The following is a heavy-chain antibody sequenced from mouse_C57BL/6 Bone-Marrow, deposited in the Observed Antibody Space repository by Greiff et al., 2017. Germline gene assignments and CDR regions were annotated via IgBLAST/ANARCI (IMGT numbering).Heavy chain of an antibody. D-gene: IGHD1-1*01. J-gene: IGHJ3*01. CDR1: GYTFTSYW. CDR2: IDPSDSYT. V-gene: IGHV1-69*01. Sequence: QVQLQQPGVELVMPGASVKLSCKASGYTFTSYWVHWVKQRPGQGLGWIGEIDPSDSYTNYNQKFKGKSTFTVDKSSSTAYMQLSSLTSEDSAVYYCAREGDYYGSPFAYWGQGTLVTVSA. CDR3: AREGDYYGSPFAY.